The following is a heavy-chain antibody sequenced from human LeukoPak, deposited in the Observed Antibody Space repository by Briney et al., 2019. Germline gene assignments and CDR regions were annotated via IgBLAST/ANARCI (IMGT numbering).Heavy chain of an antibody. CDR2: ISSSGSTI. CDR3: ARRVYCSGGSCYRTSYYFDY. D-gene: IGHD2-15*01. V-gene: IGHV3-48*03. CDR1: GFTFSSYE. J-gene: IGHJ4*02. Sequence: GGSLRLSCAASGFTFSSYEMNLVRQAPGKGLEWVSYISSSGSTIYYADSVKGRFTISRDNAKNSLYLQMNSLRAEDTAVYYCARRVYCSGGSCYRTSYYFDYWGQGTLVTVSS.